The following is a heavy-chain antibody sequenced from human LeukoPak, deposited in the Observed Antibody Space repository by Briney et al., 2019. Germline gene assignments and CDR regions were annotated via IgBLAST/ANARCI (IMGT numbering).Heavy chain of an antibody. Sequence: SVKVSCKASGGTFSSYAISWVRQAPGQGLEWMGGIIPIFGTANYAQKFQGRVTITANESTSTAYMELSSLRSEDTAVYYCARGARRDGYKTSFDYWGQGTLVTVSS. D-gene: IGHD5-24*01. CDR1: GGTFSSYA. CDR3: ARGARRDGYKTSFDY. CDR2: IIPIFGTA. V-gene: IGHV1-69*13. J-gene: IGHJ4*02.